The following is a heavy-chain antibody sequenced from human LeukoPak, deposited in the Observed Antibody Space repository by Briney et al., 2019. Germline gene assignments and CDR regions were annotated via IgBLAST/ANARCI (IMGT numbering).Heavy chain of an antibody. CDR3: AKLLPAGYYDSSGSPDY. V-gene: IGHV3-30-3*02. CDR2: ISYDASNE. J-gene: IGHJ4*02. Sequence: GGSLRLSCAASKFTFSSYAMHWVRQAPGKGLEWVAVISYDASNEYYAGSVKGRFTISRDNSRNTLYLQMDSLRAEDTAVYYCAKLLPAGYYDSSGSPDYWGQGTLVTVSS. CDR1: KFTFSSYA. D-gene: IGHD3-22*01.